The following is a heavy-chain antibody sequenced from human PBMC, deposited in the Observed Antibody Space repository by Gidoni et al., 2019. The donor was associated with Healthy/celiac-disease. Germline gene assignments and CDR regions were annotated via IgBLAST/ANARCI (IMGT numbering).Heavy chain of an antibody. CDR2: ISSSSSTI. D-gene: IGHD4-17*01. CDR1: GFPFSSYR. Sequence: EVQLVESGGGLVQPGGSLRLSCAASGFPFSSYRMNWVRQAPGKGREVVSYISSSSSTIYYADSVKGRFTISRDNAKNSLYLQMNSLRAEDTAVYYCARGEKPGDYPPDGYYYYYGMDVWGQGTTVTVSS. CDR3: ARGEKPGDYPPDGYYYYYGMDV. V-gene: IGHV3-48*04. J-gene: IGHJ6*02.